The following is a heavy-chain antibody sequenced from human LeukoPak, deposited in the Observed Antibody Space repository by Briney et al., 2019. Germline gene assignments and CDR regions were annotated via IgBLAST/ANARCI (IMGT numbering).Heavy chain of an antibody. D-gene: IGHD4-23*01. CDR2: IIPIFGIA. J-gene: IGHJ4*02. V-gene: IGHV1-69*04. Sequence: SVKVSCKASGGTFSSYAISWVRQAPGQGLEWMGRIIPIFGIANYAQKFQGRATITADKSTSTAYMELSSLRSEDTAVYYCAREGVWGNSYFDYWGQGTLVTVSS. CDR3: AREGVWGNSYFDY. CDR1: GGTFSSYA.